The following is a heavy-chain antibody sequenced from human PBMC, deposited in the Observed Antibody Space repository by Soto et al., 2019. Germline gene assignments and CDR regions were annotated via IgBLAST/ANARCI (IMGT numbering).Heavy chain of an antibody. CDR2: ITPFVDTS. Sequence: QVRLVQSGAEVKKPGSSVKVSCKVSGGTFSKYSLSWVRQTPGQGLEWMGGITPFVDTSNYAQRFLGRVTITAEKSTNTAFLEVRGLKSEDTALYFCASTSYCNGSSSYSRHYYGMDVWGQGTTVTVSS. CDR3: ASTSYCNGSSSYSRHYYGMDV. D-gene: IGHD2-15*01. V-gene: IGHV1-69*06. J-gene: IGHJ6*02. CDR1: GGTFSKYS.